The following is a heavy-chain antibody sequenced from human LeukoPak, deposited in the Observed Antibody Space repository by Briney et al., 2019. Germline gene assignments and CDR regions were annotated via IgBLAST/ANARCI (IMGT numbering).Heavy chain of an antibody. CDR2: IKQDGSEK. D-gene: IGHD2-2*01. V-gene: IGHV3-7*01. Sequence: PGGSLRLPCAASGFTFSSYWMSWVRQAPGKGLEWVANIKQDGSEKYYVDSVKGRFTISRDNAKNSLYLQMNSLRAEDTAVYYCARASPGGVVVPAAMGWFDPWGQGTLVTVSS. J-gene: IGHJ5*02. CDR1: GFTFSSYW. CDR3: ARASPGGVVVPAAMGWFDP.